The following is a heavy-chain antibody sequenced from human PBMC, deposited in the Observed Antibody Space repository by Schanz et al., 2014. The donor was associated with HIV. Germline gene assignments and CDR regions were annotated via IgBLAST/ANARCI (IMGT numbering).Heavy chain of an antibody. CDR3: ARVGGWGAFDI. Sequence: VQLVESGGGVVQPGRSLRLSCAASGFTFSSYAMSWVRQDPGKGLEWVSAISGSGGSTYYADSVKGRFTISRDNSKNTLFLQMNSLRAEDTAVYFCARVGGWGAFDIWGQGTMVAVSS. V-gene: IGHV3-23*04. J-gene: IGHJ3*02. CDR2: ISGSGGST. CDR1: GFTFSSYA. D-gene: IGHD3-10*01.